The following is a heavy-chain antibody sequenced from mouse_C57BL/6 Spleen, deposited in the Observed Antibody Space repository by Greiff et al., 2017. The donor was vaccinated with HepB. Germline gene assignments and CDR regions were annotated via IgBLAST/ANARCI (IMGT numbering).Heavy chain of an antibody. D-gene: IGHD2-12*01. CDR2: INPSSGYT. J-gene: IGHJ3*01. CDR1: GYTFTSYT. Sequence: VKLVESGAELARPGASVKMSCKASGYTFTSYTMHWVKQRPGQGLEWIGYINPSSGYTKYNQKFKDKATLTADKSSSTAYMQLSSLTSEDSAVYYCALGGDDVGFAYWGQGTLVTVSA. V-gene: IGHV1-4*01. CDR3: ALGGDDVGFAY.